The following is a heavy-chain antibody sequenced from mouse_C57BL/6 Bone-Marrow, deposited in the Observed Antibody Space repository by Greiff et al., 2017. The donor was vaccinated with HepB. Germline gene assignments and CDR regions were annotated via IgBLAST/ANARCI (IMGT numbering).Heavy chain of an antibody. J-gene: IGHJ4*01. D-gene: IGHD2-4*01. V-gene: IGHV1-18*01. CDR1: GYTFTDYN. Sequence: EVQLQESGPELVKPGASVKIPCKASGYTFTDYNMDWVKQSHGKSLEWIGDINPNNGGTIYNQKFKGKATLTVDKSSSTAYMELRSLTSEDTAVYYCARWKEYDYDARSYYYAMDYWGQGTSVTVSS. CDR2: INPNNGGT. CDR3: ARWKEYDYDARSYYYAMDY.